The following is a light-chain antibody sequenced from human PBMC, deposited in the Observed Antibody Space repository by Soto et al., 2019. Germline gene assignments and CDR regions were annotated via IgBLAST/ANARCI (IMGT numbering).Light chain of an antibody. Sequence: AIRMTQSPSPFSASTGDRVTITCLASQGISSYLAWYQQKPGKAPKLLIYAASTLQSGVPSRFSGSGSGTDFTLTISCLQSEDFATYYCQQYYSYPRTFGQGTNVDIK. CDR3: QQYYSYPRT. V-gene: IGKV1-8*01. J-gene: IGKJ1*01. CDR1: QGISSY. CDR2: AAS.